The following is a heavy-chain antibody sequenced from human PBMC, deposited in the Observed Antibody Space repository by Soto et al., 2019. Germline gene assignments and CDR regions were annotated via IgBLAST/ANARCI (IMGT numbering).Heavy chain of an antibody. Sequence: ASVKVSCKASGYTFTGYYMHWVRQAPGQGLEWMGWINPNSGGTNYAQKFQGWVTMTRDTSISTAYMELSRLRSDDTAVYYCARAWACSGGSCYSGHYYYGMDVWGQGTTVTVSS. CDR3: ARAWACSGGSCYSGHYYYGMDV. J-gene: IGHJ6*02. CDR2: INPNSGGT. D-gene: IGHD2-15*01. CDR1: GYTFTGYY. V-gene: IGHV1-2*04.